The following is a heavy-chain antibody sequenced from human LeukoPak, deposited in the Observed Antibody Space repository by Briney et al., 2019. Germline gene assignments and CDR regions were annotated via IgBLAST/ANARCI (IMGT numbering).Heavy chain of an antibody. D-gene: IGHD4-17*01. CDR2: ILYSGST. CDR1: GGSISGHW. J-gene: IGHJ5*02. V-gene: IGHV4-59*11. Sequence: SETLSLTCSVSGGSISGHWWTWVRQPPGEGLEWIGDILYSGSTNYNPSLKSRLSILVDTSTNQFSLKLNSVTAADTAMYYCTRRNTADASVDLWGQGILVIASS. CDR3: TRRNTADASVDL.